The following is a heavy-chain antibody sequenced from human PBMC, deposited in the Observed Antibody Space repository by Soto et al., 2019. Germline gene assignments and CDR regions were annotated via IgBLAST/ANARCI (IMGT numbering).Heavy chain of an antibody. CDR2: INHSGST. J-gene: IGHJ4*02. D-gene: IGHD3-10*01. CDR1: GGSFSGYY. V-gene: IGHV4-34*01. Sequence: SETLSLTCAVYGGSFSGYYWSWIRQPPGKGLEWIGEINHSGSTNYNPSLKSRVTISVDTSKNQFSLKLSSVTAADTAVYYCARGSVWFGESVYWGQGTLVTVSS. CDR3: ARGSVWFGESVY.